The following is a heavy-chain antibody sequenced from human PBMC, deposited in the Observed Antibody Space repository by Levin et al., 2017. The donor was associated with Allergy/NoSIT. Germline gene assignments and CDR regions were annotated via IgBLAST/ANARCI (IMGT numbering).Heavy chain of an antibody. D-gene: IGHD2-2*01. Sequence: PSQTLSLTCAVYGGSFSGYYWSWIRQPPGKGLEWIGEINHSGSTNYNPSLKSRVTISVDTSKNQFSLKLSSVTAADTAVYYCAGGEVYCSSTSCYAGMYNWFDPWGQGTLVTVSS. CDR1: GGSFSGYY. CDR2: INHSGST. V-gene: IGHV4-34*01. J-gene: IGHJ5*02. CDR3: AGGEVYCSSTSCYAGMYNWFDP.